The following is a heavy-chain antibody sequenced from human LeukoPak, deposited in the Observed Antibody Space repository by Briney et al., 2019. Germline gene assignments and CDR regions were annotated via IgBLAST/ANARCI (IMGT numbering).Heavy chain of an antibody. CDR2: ISSSGTTI. V-gene: IGHV3-11*04. D-gene: IGHD5-18*01. CDR1: EFTYSDYY. Sequence: GGSLRLSSAASEFTYSDYYMSWVRQAPGKGLEWVSYISSSGTTIYYADSVKGRFTISRDNAKNSLYLQMNSLRAEDTAVYYCARGGAGLWSPAGDYWGQGTLVTVSS. CDR3: ARGGAGLWSPAGDY. J-gene: IGHJ4*02.